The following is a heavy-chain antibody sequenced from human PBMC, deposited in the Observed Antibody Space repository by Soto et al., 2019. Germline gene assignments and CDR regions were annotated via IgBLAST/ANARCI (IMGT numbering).Heavy chain of an antibody. CDR2: IKQDGSEK. CDR3: ARYQGYDTYYYYYMDV. D-gene: IGHD5-12*01. Sequence: PGGSLRLSCAASGFTFSSYWMSWVRQAPGKGLEWAANIKQDGSEKYYVDSVKGRFTISRDNAKNSLYLQMNSLRAEDTAVYYCARYQGYDTYYYYYMDVWGKGTTVTVSS. J-gene: IGHJ6*03. CDR1: GFTFSSYW. V-gene: IGHV3-7*01.